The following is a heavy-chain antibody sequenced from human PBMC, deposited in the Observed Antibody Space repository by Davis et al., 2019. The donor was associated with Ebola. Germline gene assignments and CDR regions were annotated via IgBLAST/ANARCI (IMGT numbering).Heavy chain of an antibody. D-gene: IGHD5-12*01. CDR3: TTGRYAGY. V-gene: IGHV3-7*03. CDR1: GFTFSSYW. Sequence: PGGSLRLSCAASGFTFSSYWMSWVRQAPGKGLEWVANIKQDGSEEYYVDSVKGRFTISRDNAKNSLYLQMNSLKTEDTAVYYCTTGRYAGYWGQGTLVTVSS. CDR2: IKQDGSEE. J-gene: IGHJ4*02.